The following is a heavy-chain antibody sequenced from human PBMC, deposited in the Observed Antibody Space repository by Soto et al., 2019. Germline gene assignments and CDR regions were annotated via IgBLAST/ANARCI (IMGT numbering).Heavy chain of an antibody. V-gene: IGHV1-69*01. CDR3: ATVLEGADY. CDR1: GGTFSTYT. Sequence: QLQLVQSGAEVKKPGSSVKVSCKASGGTFSTYTINWVRQAPGQGLEWMGGIIPVFGAANYSQKFPGRVTITADEYKSTAFMELSSLRSDETDVYYCATVLEGADYWGQVPLVTVSS. CDR2: IIPVFGAA. J-gene: IGHJ4*02. D-gene: IGHD1-1*01.